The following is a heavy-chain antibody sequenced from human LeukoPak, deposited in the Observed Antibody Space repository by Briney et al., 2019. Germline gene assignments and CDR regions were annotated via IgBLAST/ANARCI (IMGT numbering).Heavy chain of an antibody. J-gene: IGHJ5*02. D-gene: IGHD3-10*01. CDR1: GYTFTSYY. CDR3: ARDASYGSGSQFDP. Sequence: ASVKVSCKASGYTFTSYYIHWVRQAPGQRLEWMGIINPSGDSTSYAQKFQGRVTMTRHTSTSTVYMALSSVRSEDTAVYYCARDASYGSGSQFDPWGQGTLVTVSS. V-gene: IGHV1-46*01. CDR2: INPSGDST.